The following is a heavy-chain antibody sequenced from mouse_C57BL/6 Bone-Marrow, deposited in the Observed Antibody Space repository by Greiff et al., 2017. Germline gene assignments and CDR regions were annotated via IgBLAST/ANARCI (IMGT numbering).Heavy chain of an antibody. CDR3: ARHGSSRIPFAY. J-gene: IGHJ3*01. V-gene: IGHV5-6*02. CDR2: ISSGGSYT. Sequence: EVKLVESGGDLVKPGGSLKLSCAASGFTFSSYGMSWVRQTPDKRLEWVATISSGGSYTYYPDSVKGRFTISGDNAKNTRYLQMSSLKSEDTAMYYCARHGSSRIPFAYWGQGTIVTVSA. CDR1: GFTFSSYG. D-gene: IGHD2-2*01.